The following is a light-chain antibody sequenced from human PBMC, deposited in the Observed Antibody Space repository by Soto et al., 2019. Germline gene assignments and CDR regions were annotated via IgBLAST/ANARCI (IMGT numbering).Light chain of an antibody. CDR3: QAWDSSTVV. Sequence: SYELTQPPSVSVSPGQTASITCSGDKLGDKYACWYQQKPRQSPVLVIYQNSKRPSGIPERFSGSNSGNTATLTISGTQAMDEADYYCQAWDSSTVVFGGGTQLTVL. CDR2: QNS. CDR1: KLGDKY. V-gene: IGLV3-1*01. J-gene: IGLJ2*01.